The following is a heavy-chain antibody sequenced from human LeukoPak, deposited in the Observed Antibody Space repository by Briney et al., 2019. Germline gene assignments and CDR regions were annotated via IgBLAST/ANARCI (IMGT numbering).Heavy chain of an antibody. J-gene: IGHJ1*01. D-gene: IGHD3-3*01. CDR2: IRYDGSNK. CDR1: GFTFSSYG. CDR3: AKGPYDFWSGYHFQH. Sequence: SGGSLRLSCAASGFTFSSYGMHWVRQAPGKGLEWVALIRYDGSNKYYADSVKGRFTISRDNSKNTLYLQMNSLRAEDTAVYYCAKGPYDFWSGYHFQHWGQGTLVTVSS. V-gene: IGHV3-30*02.